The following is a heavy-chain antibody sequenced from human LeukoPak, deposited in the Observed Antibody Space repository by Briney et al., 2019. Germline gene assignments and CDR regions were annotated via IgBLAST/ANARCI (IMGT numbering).Heavy chain of an antibody. J-gene: IGHJ3*02. Sequence: PGGSLRLSCAASGFTVSSNYMSWVRQAPGKGLEWVSVIYSGGSTYYADSVKGRFTISRDNSKDTLYLQMNSLRAEDTAVYYCARVVSGAFDIWGQGTMVTVSS. CDR1: GFTVSSNY. CDR2: IYSGGST. V-gene: IGHV3-53*01. D-gene: IGHD2-2*01. CDR3: ARVVSGAFDI.